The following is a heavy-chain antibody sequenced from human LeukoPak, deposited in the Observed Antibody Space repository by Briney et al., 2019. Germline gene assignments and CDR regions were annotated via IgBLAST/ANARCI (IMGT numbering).Heavy chain of an antibody. V-gene: IGHV1-46*01. J-gene: IGHJ4*02. CDR3: AISYGSGSYYY. D-gene: IGHD3-10*01. CDR1: GYTFTSYY. CDR2: INPSGGST. Sequence: ASMKVSCKASGYTFTSYYMHWVRQAPGQGLEWMGIINPSGGSTSYAQKFQGRVTMTRDTSTSTVYMELSSLRSEDTAVYYCAISYGSGSYYYWGQGTLVTVSS.